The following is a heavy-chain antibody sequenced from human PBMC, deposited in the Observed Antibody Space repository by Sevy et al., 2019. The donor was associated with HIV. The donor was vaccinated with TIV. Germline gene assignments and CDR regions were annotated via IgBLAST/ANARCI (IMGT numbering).Heavy chain of an antibody. CDR2: IKQDGSEK. CDR3: ARLDIMVTTPYFDY. J-gene: IGHJ4*02. CDR1: GFTFSSYW. Sequence: GGSLRLSCAASGFTFSSYWMSWVRQAPGKGLEWVANIKQDGSEKYYVDSVKGRFTISRDNAKNSLYLQMNSLRAEDTAVYYCARLDIMVTTPYFDYWGQGTLVTVSS. D-gene: IGHD2-2*03. V-gene: IGHV3-7*01.